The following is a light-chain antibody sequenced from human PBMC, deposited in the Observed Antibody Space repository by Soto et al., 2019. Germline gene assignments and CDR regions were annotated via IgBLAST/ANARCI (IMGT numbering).Light chain of an antibody. CDR2: ATS. CDR3: QQYDNKPPIT. CDR1: QSVSTN. Sequence: EIVMTQSPATLSVSPGERATLSCRASQSVSTNLAWYQQKPGQAPRLLIYATSTRATGIPDRFTGSGSGTEFTLTISSLQSEDSAVYHCQQYDNKPPITLGQGTRLEIK. V-gene: IGKV3-15*01. J-gene: IGKJ5*01.